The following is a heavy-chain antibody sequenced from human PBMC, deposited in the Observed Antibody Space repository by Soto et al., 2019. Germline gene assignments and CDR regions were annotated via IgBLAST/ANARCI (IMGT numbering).Heavy chain of an antibody. J-gene: IGHJ6*02. Sequence: SQTLSLTCAISGDSVSSNSAAWNWIRQSPSRGLEWLGRTYYRSKWYNDYAVSVKSRITINPDTSKNQFSLQLNSVTPEDTAVYYCARVSSIAAAGRVYYYYGMDVWGQGTTVTVSS. CDR3: ARVSSIAAAGRVYYYYGMDV. CDR2: TYYRSKWYN. D-gene: IGHD6-13*01. CDR1: GDSVSSNSAA. V-gene: IGHV6-1*01.